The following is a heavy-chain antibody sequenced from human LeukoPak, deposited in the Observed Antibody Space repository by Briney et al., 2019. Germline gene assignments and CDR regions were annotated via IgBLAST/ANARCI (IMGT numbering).Heavy chain of an antibody. D-gene: IGHD6-13*01. CDR3: ARVSSSWYNFVYYYYYMDV. V-gene: IGHV1-2*02. CDR2: INPNSGGT. J-gene: IGHJ6*03. Sequence: ASVKVSCKASGYTFTGYYMHWVRQAPGQGLEWMGWINPNSGGTNYAQKFQGRVTMTRDMSISTAYMELSRLRSDDTAVYYCARVSSSWYNFVYYYYYMDVWGKGTTVTISS. CDR1: GYTFTGYY.